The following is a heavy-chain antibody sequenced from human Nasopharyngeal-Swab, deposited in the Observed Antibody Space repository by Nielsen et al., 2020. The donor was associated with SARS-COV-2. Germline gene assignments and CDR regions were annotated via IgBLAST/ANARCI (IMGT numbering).Heavy chain of an antibody. D-gene: IGHD3-3*01. Sequence: SETLSLTCAVYGGSFSGYYWSWIRQPPGKGLEWIGEINHSGSTNYNPSLKSRVTISVDTSKNQFSLKLSSVTAADTAVYYCARDLGYDFWSGYYIYWGQGTLVTVSS. V-gene: IGHV4-34*01. CDR3: ARDLGYDFWSGYYIY. CDR2: INHSGST. J-gene: IGHJ4*02. CDR1: GGSFSGYY.